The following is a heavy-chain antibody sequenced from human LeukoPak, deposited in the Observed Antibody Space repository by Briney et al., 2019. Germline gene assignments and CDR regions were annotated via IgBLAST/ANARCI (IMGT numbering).Heavy chain of an antibody. D-gene: IGHD3-22*01. Sequence: PGGSLRLSCVVSGFTFSSYWMTWVRQAPGKGLEWVATIKQYGSEKYYVDSVKGRFTISRDNTKSSLYLQMNSLRADDTAVYYCARDSRYYYDSGSLLGAFDIWGQGTMVTVSS. CDR2: IKQYGSEK. CDR1: GFTFSSYW. J-gene: IGHJ3*02. V-gene: IGHV3-7*01. CDR3: ARDSRYYYDSGSLLGAFDI.